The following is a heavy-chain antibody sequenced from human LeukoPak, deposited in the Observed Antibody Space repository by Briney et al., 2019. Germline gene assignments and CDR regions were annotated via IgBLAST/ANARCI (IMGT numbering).Heavy chain of an antibody. V-gene: IGHV1-2*02. CDR1: GYTFTCYY. D-gene: IGHD3-3*01. CDR2: ITPNSGGT. Sequence: ASVKVSCEASGYTFTCYYMHWVRQAPGQGLEWMGWITPNSGGTNYAQKFQGRVTITRDTSISTAYMELGRLRSDDTAVYYCARVRFLEWLDAFDIWGQGTMVTVSS. J-gene: IGHJ3*02. CDR3: ARVRFLEWLDAFDI.